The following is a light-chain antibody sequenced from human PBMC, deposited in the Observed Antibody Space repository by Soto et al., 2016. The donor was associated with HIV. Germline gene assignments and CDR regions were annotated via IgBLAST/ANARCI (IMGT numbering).Light chain of an antibody. CDR3: NSRDSSGNWV. Sequence: SSELTQDPAVSVALGQTVRITCQGDSLRNYYASWYQQKPGQAPVLVIYGKNNRPSGIPDRFSGSSSGNTASLTITGAQAEDEADYYCNSRDSSGNWVFGGGTKLTV. V-gene: IGLV3-19*01. J-gene: IGLJ3*02. CDR2: GKN. CDR1: SLRNYY.